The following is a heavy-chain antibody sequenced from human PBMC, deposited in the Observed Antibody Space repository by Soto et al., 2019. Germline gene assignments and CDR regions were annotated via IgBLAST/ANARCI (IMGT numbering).Heavy chain of an antibody. Sequence: SETLSLTCTVSGGSISSGDYYWSWIRQPPGKGLEWIGYIYYSGSTYYNPSLKSRVTISVDTSKNQFSLKLSSVTAADTAVYYCARDGSCSSTSCYTYYYYYGMDVWGPGPTVTVSS. V-gene: IGHV4-30-4*01. CDR2: IYYSGST. CDR1: GGSISSGDYY. D-gene: IGHD2-2*02. CDR3: ARDGSCSSTSCYTYYYYYGMDV. J-gene: IGHJ6*02.